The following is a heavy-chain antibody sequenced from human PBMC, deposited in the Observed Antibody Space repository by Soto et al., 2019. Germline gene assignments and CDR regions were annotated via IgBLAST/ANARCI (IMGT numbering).Heavy chain of an antibody. CDR3: EQDPLSYIINWNVVY. Sequence: EVQLLESGGGLVQPGGSLRLSCAASGFTFSSYAMSWVRQAPGKGLEWVSAISGSGGRTYYADSVKGRFTISRDNSKNALYLQMDSLRVDDTAVYYCEQDPLSYIINWNVVYWGQGTLVTVSS. CDR2: ISGSGGRT. V-gene: IGHV3-23*01. J-gene: IGHJ4*02. CDR1: GFTFSSYA. D-gene: IGHD1-1*01.